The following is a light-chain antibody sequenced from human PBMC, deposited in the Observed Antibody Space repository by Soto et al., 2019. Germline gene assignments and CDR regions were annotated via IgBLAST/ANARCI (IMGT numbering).Light chain of an antibody. J-gene: IGKJ1*01. Sequence: DIVMTQSPDSLAVSLGERATINCKSSQSVLYSSNNKNYLAWYQQKPGQPPKLLIYWASTRESGVPDRFSGSGSGTDFTLTISSLQAEDVAVYCCQQYYSTPPGTFGQGTKVEIK. CDR2: WAS. V-gene: IGKV4-1*01. CDR1: QSVLYSSNNKNY. CDR3: QQYYSTPPGT.